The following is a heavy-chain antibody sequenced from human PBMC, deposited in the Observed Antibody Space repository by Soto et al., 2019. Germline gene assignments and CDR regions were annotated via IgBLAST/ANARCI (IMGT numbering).Heavy chain of an antibody. V-gene: IGHV1-18*01. Sequence: QGQLVQSGGEVKKSGASVKVSCKASGYTFSRYGISWVRQAPGQGLEWMGWISGYSGDTNYAQKFQGRVTMTTDTSTTTADMELRSLTSYDTAVYYCAKNGQPPYYYFGLDVWGQGTTVTVSS. CDR3: AKNGQPPYYYFGLDV. J-gene: IGHJ6*02. CDR1: GYTFSRYG. CDR2: ISGYSGDT. D-gene: IGHD2-8*01.